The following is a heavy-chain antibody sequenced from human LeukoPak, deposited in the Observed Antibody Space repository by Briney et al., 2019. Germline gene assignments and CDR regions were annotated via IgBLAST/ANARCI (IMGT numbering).Heavy chain of an antibody. Sequence: GGSLRLSCAASGFTFSNYFMCWVREAPGRGLQWVANIKQDGTEKYYVDSVKGRFTISRDNAKNSLFLQMSSLRAEDTAVYYCVRDSRGLSGWYEDYWGQGTLVTVSS. D-gene: IGHD6-19*01. CDR2: IKQDGTEK. CDR1: GFTFSNYF. J-gene: IGHJ4*02. V-gene: IGHV3-7*01. CDR3: VRDSRGLSGWYEDY.